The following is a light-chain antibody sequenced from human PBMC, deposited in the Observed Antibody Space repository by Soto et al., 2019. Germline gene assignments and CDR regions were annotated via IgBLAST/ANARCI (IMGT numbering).Light chain of an antibody. CDR3: QHYGKSPTT. V-gene: IGKV3-20*01. J-gene: IGKJ5*01. CDR1: QSFSSTY. CDR2: GTS. Sequence: EIVLTQSPDTLSLSPGERATLSCRASQSFSSTYLAWYQQKPGQAPSLLIYGTSNSATGIPDRFSGSGSGTDFTPTITRLEPEDFALYYCQHYGKSPTTFGQGTRLEI.